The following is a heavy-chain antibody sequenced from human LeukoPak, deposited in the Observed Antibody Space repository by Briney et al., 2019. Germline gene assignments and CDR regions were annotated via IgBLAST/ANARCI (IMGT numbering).Heavy chain of an antibody. CDR2: IYYSGST. Sequence: SETLSLTCTVSGGSISSHYWSWIRQPPGKGLEWIGYIYYSGSTNYNPSLKSRVTISVDTSKNQFSLKLSSVTAADTAVYYCARGSRNRYYYYYYMDVWGKGTTVTVSS. D-gene: IGHD2/OR15-2a*01. J-gene: IGHJ6*03. CDR1: GGSISSHY. CDR3: ARGSRNRYYYYYYMDV. V-gene: IGHV4-59*11.